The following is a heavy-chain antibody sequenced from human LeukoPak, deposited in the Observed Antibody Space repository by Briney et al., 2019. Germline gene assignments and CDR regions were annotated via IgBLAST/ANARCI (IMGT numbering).Heavy chain of an antibody. J-gene: IGHJ4*02. CDR2: IYYSGSI. Sequence: PSETLSLTCTVSGDSISSSYWSWIRQPPGKGLEWIGYIYYSGSINYNPSLKSRVSKSIDTSKNQISLRLSSVTAADTAVYYCARHGRASGWDYFDYWGQGALVTVSS. V-gene: IGHV4-59*08. CDR1: GDSISSSY. D-gene: IGHD6-19*01. CDR3: ARHGRASGWDYFDY.